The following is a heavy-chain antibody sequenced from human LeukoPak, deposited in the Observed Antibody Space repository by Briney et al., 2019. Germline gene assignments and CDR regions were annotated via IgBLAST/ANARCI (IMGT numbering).Heavy chain of an antibody. V-gene: IGHV4-59*12. CDR1: GGSISSYY. D-gene: IGHD4-17*01. CDR3: ARGETTVTYNWFDP. Sequence: PSETLSLTCTVSGGSISSYYWSWIRQPPGKGLEWIGYISYSGSTNYNPSLKSRVTISVDTSKNQFSLQLNSVTPEDTAVYYCARGETTVTYNWFDPWGQGTLVTVSS. J-gene: IGHJ5*02. CDR2: ISYSGST.